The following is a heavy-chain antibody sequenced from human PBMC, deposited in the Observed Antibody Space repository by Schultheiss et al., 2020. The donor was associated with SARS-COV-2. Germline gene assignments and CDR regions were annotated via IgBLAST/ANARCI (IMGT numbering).Heavy chain of an antibody. V-gene: IGHV4-59*08. CDR2: IYYSGCT. CDR1: GGSIRGYY. D-gene: IGHD6-19*01. J-gene: IGHJ6*02. CDR3: ARHISGWRYYYYGMDV. Sequence: SETLSLTCTVSGGSIRGYYWSWIRQPPGKGLEWIDYIYYSGCTNYNPSLKSRVTISVDTSKNQFSLKLSSVTAADTAVYYCARHISGWRYYYYGMDVWGQGTTVTVSS.